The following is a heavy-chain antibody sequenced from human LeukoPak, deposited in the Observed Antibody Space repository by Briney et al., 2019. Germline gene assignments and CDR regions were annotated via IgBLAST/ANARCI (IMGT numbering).Heavy chain of an antibody. J-gene: IGHJ4*02. D-gene: IGHD1-26*01. CDR2: ISGSGGST. CDR3: AKPDLDGSYFDY. V-gene: IGHV3-23*01. Sequence: PGGSLRLSCAASGFTFSSYAMSWVRQAPGKGLEWVSAISGSGGSTYYADSMKGRFTISRDNSKNTLYLQMNSLRAEDTAVYYCAKPDLDGSYFDYWGQGTLVTVSS. CDR1: GFTFSSYA.